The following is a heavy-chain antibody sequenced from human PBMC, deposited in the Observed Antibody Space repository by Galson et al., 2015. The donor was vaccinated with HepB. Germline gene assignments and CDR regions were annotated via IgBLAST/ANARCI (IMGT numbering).Heavy chain of an antibody. J-gene: IGHJ5*02. V-gene: IGHV1-8*01. CDR3: ARDIYGDYWFDP. CDR1: GYTFTSYD. D-gene: IGHD4-17*01. CDR2: MNPNSGNT. Sequence: SVKVSCKASGYTFTSYDINWVRQATGQGLEWMGWMNPNSGNTGYAQKFQGRVTMTRNTSISTAYMELSSLRSEDTAVYYCARDIYGDYWFDPWGQGTLVTVSS.